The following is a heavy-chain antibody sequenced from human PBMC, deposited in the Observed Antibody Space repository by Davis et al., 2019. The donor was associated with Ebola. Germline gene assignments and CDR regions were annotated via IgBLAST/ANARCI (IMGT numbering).Heavy chain of an antibody. Sequence: KVSCKGSGYSFTSYWIGWVRQMPGKGLEWWGIIYPGDSDTRYSPSFQGQVTISADQSISTAYLQWSSLKASDTAMYYCARLKRYCSSTSCYAFFNWFDPWGQGTLVTVSS. D-gene: IGHD2-2*01. CDR3: ARLKRYCSSTSCYAFFNWFDP. J-gene: IGHJ5*02. CDR1: GYSFTSYW. CDR2: IYPGDSDT. V-gene: IGHV5-51*01.